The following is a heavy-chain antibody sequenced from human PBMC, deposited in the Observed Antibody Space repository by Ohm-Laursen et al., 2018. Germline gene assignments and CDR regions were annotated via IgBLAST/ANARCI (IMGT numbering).Heavy chain of an antibody. Sequence: SLRLSCSASGFTFSSYSMNWVRQAPGKGLEWVSYISSSSSTIYYADSVKGRFTISRDNAKNSLYLQMNSLRAEDTAVYYCARDEYYYDSSGYSSDYYGMDVWGQGTTVTVSS. CDR3: ARDEYYYDSSGYSSDYYGMDV. D-gene: IGHD3-22*01. CDR2: ISSSSSTI. V-gene: IGHV3-48*01. J-gene: IGHJ6*02. CDR1: GFTFSSYS.